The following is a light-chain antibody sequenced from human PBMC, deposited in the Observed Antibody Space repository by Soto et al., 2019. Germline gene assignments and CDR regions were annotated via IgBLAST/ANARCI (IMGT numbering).Light chain of an antibody. V-gene: IGKV3-20*01. CDR1: QSVSSSY. CDR3: QQYGSSPPFT. J-gene: IGKJ4*01. CDR2: GAS. Sequence: EIVLTQSPGTLSLSPGERATLSCRASQSVSSSYLAWYQQKPGQAPRLLIYGASSRATGIPDRVSGSGSGTDFTLTISRLEPEDFAVYYCQQYGSSPPFTFVGGTKVEIK.